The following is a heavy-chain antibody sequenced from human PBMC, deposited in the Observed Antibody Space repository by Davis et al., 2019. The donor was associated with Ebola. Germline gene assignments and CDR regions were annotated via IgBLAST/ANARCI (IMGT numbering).Heavy chain of an antibody. CDR2: ISSSSSYI. J-gene: IGHJ3*02. D-gene: IGHD3-16*02. Sequence: GESLKISCAASGFTFSSYAMSWVRQAPGKGLEWVSSISSSSSYIYYADSVKGRFTISRDNAKNSLYLQMNSLRAEDTAVYYCARGRLMITFGGVIVDHDAFDIWGQGTMVTVSS. CDR3: ARGRLMITFGGVIVDHDAFDI. V-gene: IGHV3-21*04. CDR1: GFTFSSYA.